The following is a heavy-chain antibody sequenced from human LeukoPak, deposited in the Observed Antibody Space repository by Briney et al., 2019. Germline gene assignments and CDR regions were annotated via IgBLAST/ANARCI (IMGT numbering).Heavy chain of an antibody. CDR2: INPNSGGT. CDR3: ARDMIIMVRGVPYGVDV. J-gene: IGHJ6*02. CDR1: GYTFTDYY. V-gene: IGHV1-2*06. Sequence: ASVKVSCKASGYTFTDYYMHWVRQAPGEGLEWMGRINPNSGGTNYAQKFQGRVTMTRDTSISTAYMELNRLSSDDTAVYYCARDMIIMVRGVPYGVDVWGQGTPVTASS. D-gene: IGHD3-10*01.